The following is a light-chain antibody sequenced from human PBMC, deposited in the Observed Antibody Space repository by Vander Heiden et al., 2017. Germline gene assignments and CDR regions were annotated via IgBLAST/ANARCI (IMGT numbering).Light chain of an antibody. CDR2: KAS. CDR3: QQYNNYPYT. CDR1: QSINTW. V-gene: IGKV1-5*03. Sequence: DIQMTQSPSTLYASPGDRVIITCRASQSINTWLAWYQQKPGKAPNLLIYKASSLESGVPSRFSGRGSGTDFTLTISSLQPEDFATYYCQQYNNYPYTFGQGTKLEIK. J-gene: IGKJ2*01.